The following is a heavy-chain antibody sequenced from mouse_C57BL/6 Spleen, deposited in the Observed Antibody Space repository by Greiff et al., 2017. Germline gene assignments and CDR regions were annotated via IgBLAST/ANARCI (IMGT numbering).Heavy chain of an antibody. J-gene: IGHJ4*01. CDR3: ARSSNHYAMDY. CDR2: INPSNGGT. D-gene: IGHD2-5*01. CDR1: GYTFTSYW. Sequence: QVQLKQPGTELVKPGASVKLSCKASGYTFTSYWMHWVKQRPGQGLEWIGNINPSNGGTNYNEKFTSKDTLTVDKSSSPAYMQRSSLTSEDSAVDYCARSSNHYAMDYWGQGTSVTVSA. V-gene: IGHV1-53*01.